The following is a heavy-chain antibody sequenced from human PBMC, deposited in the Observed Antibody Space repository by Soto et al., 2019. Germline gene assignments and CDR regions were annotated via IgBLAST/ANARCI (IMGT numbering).Heavy chain of an antibody. Sequence: GGSLRLSCAASGFTLSTYAISWVRQAPGKGLEWISSIGDGDSGDTTAYADSVKGRFTVSRDYPKNTLYLQMNSRRDEDTAVYYCAKGGTGTNLWLDPWGQGTLVTVAS. CDR3: AKGGTGTNLWLDP. CDR2: IGDGDSGDTT. D-gene: IGHD1-7*01. CDR1: GFTLSTYA. V-gene: IGHV3-23*01. J-gene: IGHJ5*02.